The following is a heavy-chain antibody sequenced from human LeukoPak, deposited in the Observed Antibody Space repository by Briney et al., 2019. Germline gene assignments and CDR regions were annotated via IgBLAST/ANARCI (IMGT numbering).Heavy chain of an antibody. D-gene: IGHD6-19*01. CDR3: ARESGYSSGWSDAFDI. V-gene: IGHV3-11*04. CDR2: ISSSGSTI. Sequence: GGSLRLSCAASGFTFSDYYMSWIRQAPGKGLEWVSYISSSGSTIYYADSVKGRFTISRDNAKNSLYLQMNSLRAEDTAVYYCARESGYSSGWSDAFDIWGQGTMVTVSS. CDR1: GFTFSDYY. J-gene: IGHJ3*02.